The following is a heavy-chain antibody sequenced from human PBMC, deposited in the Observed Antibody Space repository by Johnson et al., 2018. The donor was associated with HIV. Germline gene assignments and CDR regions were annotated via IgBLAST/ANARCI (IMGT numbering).Heavy chain of an antibody. V-gene: IGHV3-13*01. D-gene: IGHD3-3*01. CDR3: ARAITIFGVGGAFDI. CDR1: GFTFSSYD. J-gene: IGHJ3*02. Sequence: VHLVESGGGLVQPGGSLRLSCAASGFTFSSYDMHWVRQATGKGLEWVSAIGTAGDTYYPGSVKGRFTISRENAKNSLYLQMNSLRAGDTAVYYCARAITIFGVGGAFDIWGQGTMVTVSS. CDR2: IGTAGDT.